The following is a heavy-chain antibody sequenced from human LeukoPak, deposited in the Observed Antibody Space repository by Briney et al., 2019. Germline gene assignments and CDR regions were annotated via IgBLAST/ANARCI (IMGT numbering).Heavy chain of an antibody. D-gene: IGHD3-22*01. Sequence: ASVKVSCKASGYTSTGYYMHWVRQAPGQGLEWMGRINPNSGGTNYAQKFQGRVTMTRDTSISTAYMELSRLRSDDTAVYYCASTSMIELSDAFDIWGQGTMVTVSS. CDR1: GYTSTGYY. CDR3: ASTSMIELSDAFDI. J-gene: IGHJ3*02. V-gene: IGHV1-2*06. CDR2: INPNSGGT.